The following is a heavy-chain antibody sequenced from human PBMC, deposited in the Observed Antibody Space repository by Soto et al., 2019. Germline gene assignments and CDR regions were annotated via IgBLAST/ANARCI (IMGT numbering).Heavy chain of an antibody. Sequence: QVQLVESGGGVVQPGTSLRLSCVGSGFTFRSYVIHWVRQAPGKGLEWVALTSYDGSNKYYDDSVKGRFTISRDNSKNVLSLEMNSLRAEDTAIYFCAKGSIEYSASVDNWGQGTLVLVSS. D-gene: IGHD5-12*01. CDR2: TSYDGSNK. V-gene: IGHV3-30*18. J-gene: IGHJ4*02. CDR3: AKGSIEYSASVDN. CDR1: GFTFRSYV.